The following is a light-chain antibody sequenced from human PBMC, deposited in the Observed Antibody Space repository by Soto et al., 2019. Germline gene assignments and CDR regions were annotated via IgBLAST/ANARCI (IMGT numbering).Light chain of an antibody. J-gene: IGKJ2*01. V-gene: IGKV3-15*01. Sequence: EIILTQSPASLSVSPGERATLSCRASQSVNNNLAWYQQNRGQAPRLLIYGASTRATGIPGRFRGSGSGTEFTLTITSLQSEDFAVYFCQQYNNWPPDTFGQGTKLEIK. CDR2: GAS. CDR3: QQYNNWPPDT. CDR1: QSVNNN.